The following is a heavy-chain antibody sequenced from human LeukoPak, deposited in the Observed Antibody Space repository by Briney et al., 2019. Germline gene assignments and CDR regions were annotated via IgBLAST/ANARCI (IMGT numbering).Heavy chain of an antibody. CDR3: ARERCSSTSCYTEDYYYMDV. Sequence: SETLSPTCTVSGGSISSYYWSWIRQPPGKGLEWIGYTYYSGSTNYNPSLKSRVTISVDTSKNQFSLKLSSVTAADTAVYYCARERCSSTSCYTEDYYYMDVWGKGTTVTVSS. CDR2: TYYSGST. D-gene: IGHD2-2*02. V-gene: IGHV4-59*01. CDR1: GGSISSYY. J-gene: IGHJ6*03.